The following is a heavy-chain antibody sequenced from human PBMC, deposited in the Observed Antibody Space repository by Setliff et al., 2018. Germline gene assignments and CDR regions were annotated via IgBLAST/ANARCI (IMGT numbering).Heavy chain of an antibody. CDR3: ARLWISYESNTYFYPKYFDF. V-gene: IGHV4-61*09. J-gene: IGHJ4*02. Sequence: SETLSLTCTVSGGSISSGSYYWSWIRQPAGKGLEWIGHIYTSGSTNYSPSLNSRVAIPVDTSENQFSLRLNSVTAADTAVYYCARLWISYESNTYFYPKYFDFWGQGTLVTVSS. CDR1: GGSISSGSYY. CDR2: IYTSGST. D-gene: IGHD3-22*01.